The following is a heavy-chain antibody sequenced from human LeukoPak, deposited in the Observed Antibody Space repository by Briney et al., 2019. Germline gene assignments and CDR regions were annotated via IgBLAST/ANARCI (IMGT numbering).Heavy chain of an antibody. Sequence: ASETLSLTCTVSGGSISSYYWSWIRQPPGKGLEWIGYIYYSGSTNYNPSLKSRVTISVDTSKNQFSLKLSSVTAADTAVYYCARDRCSSTSCGPYYYYYYMDVWGKGTTVTVSS. CDR1: GGSISSYY. CDR2: IYYSGST. D-gene: IGHD2-2*01. J-gene: IGHJ6*03. CDR3: ARDRCSSTSCGPYYYYYYMDV. V-gene: IGHV4-59*01.